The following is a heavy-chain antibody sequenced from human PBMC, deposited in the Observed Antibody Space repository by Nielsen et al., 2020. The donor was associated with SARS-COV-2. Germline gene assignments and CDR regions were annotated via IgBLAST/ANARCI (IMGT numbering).Heavy chain of an antibody. CDR3: ARGLMSGTPDFYYSYMDV. J-gene: IGHJ6*03. Sequence: SETLSLTCAVYGGSLTDYYWSWIRQPPGKGLEWIGEINHSGSTNYNPSLKSRVTISVDTSKNQFSLKLSSVTAADTAVYFCARGLMSGTPDFYYSYMDVWDKGSTVTVSS. CDR1: GGSLTDYY. CDR2: INHSGST. V-gene: IGHV4-34*01. D-gene: IGHD1-7*01.